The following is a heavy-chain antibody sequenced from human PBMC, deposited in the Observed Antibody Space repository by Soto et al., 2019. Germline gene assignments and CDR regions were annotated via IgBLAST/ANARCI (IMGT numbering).Heavy chain of an antibody. Sequence: SETLSLTCAVSGYSISSSNWWGWIRQPPGKGLEWIGYIYYSGTTYYNPSLKSRVTMSVDTSKNQFSLKLTSVTAADTAVYYCARLLFSGGSWFDPWGQGTLVTVSS. J-gene: IGHJ5*02. CDR2: IYYSGTT. CDR3: ARLLFSGGSWFDP. CDR1: GYSISSSNW. D-gene: IGHD3-16*01. V-gene: IGHV4-28*01.